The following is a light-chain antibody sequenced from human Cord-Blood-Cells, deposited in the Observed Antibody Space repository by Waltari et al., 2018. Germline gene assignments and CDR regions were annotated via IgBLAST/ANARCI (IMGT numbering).Light chain of an antibody. Sequence: QLVLPQSPSASASLGASVKLTCTLSSGHSSYAIAWHQQQPEKGPRYLMKLNSDGSHSKGGGIPDRFSGSSSGAERYLTISSLQSEDEADYYCQTWGTGIGVF. V-gene: IGLV4-69*01. J-gene: IGLJ3*02. CDR1: SGHSSYA. CDR2: LNSDGSH. CDR3: QTWGTGIGV.